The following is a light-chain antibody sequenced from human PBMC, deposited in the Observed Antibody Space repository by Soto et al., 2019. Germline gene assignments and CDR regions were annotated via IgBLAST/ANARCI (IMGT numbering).Light chain of an antibody. Sequence: EIVLTQSPGTLSLSPGERATLSCRASQTVVSSYLAWYQQKPGQAPRLLIYGASSRAAGIPDKFTGSGSGTDFTLTISSVEPDDFAIYYCQQFDNSMTFGVGTKVDIK. V-gene: IGKV3-20*01. CDR2: GAS. J-gene: IGKJ4*01. CDR3: QQFDNSMT. CDR1: QTVVSSY.